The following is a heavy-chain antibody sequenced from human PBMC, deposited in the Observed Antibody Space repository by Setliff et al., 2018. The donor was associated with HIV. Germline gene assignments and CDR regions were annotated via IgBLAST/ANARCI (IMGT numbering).Heavy chain of an antibody. CDR2: IISILEIT. V-gene: IGHV1-69*10. D-gene: IGHD3-10*01. Sequence: SVKVSCKASGGTSSTHAMNWVRPAPGQGLEWIGQIISILEITDYAQKLQGRVTITADGPTNTFYMELSGLRSDDTAVYYCAGPRGDEAFDIWGQGTMVTVSS. J-gene: IGHJ3*02. CDR1: GGTSSTHA. CDR3: AGPRGDEAFDI.